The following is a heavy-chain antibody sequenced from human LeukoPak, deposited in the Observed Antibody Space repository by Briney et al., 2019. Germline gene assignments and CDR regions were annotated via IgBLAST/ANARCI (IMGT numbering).Heavy chain of an antibody. Sequence: GGSLRLSCAASGFTFDDYAMHWVRQAPGKGLEWVSGISWNSGSIGYADSVKGRFTISRDNSKNTLYLQVNSLRAEDTAVYYCAKGEYTSSWLLDYWGQGTLVTVSS. CDR1: GFTFDDYA. CDR3: AKGEYTSSWLLDY. CDR2: ISWNSGSI. D-gene: IGHD6-13*01. J-gene: IGHJ4*02. V-gene: IGHV3-9*01.